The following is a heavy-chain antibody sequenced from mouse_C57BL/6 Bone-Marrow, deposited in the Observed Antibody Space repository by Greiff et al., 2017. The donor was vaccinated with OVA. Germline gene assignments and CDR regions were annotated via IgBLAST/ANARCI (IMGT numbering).Heavy chain of an antibody. V-gene: IGHV1-54*01. CDR3: ARIVATVPYAMDY. J-gene: IGHJ4*01. CDR2: INPGSGGT. CDR1: GYAFTNYL. D-gene: IGHD1-1*01. Sequence: VKLQQSGAELVRPGTSVKVSCKASGYAFTNYLIEWVKQRPGQGLEWIGVINPGSGGTNYNEKFKGKATLTADKSSSTAYMQLSSLTSEDSAVYFCARIVATVPYAMDYWGQGTSVTVSS.